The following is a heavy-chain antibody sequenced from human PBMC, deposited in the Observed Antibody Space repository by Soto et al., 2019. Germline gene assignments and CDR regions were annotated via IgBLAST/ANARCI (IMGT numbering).Heavy chain of an antibody. CDR3: ATTRLVPATIGGFDP. J-gene: IGHJ5*02. Sequence: QVQLQQWGAGLLKPSETLSLTCAVYGGSFSGYYWSWVRQPPGKGLEWIGEIDHSESTNYNPSLKSRVTISLDPSKNQFSLKLSSVTAADTAVYYCATTRLVPATIGGFDPWGQGILVTVSS. CDR2: IDHSEST. CDR1: GGSFSGYY. D-gene: IGHD2-2*01. V-gene: IGHV4-34*01.